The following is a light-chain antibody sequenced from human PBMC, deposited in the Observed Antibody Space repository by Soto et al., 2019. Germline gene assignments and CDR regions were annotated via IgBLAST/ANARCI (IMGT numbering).Light chain of an antibody. CDR1: QSIARF. CDR2: GAP. J-gene: IGKJ2*01. Sequence: DLQMTQSPSSLSAAVGDRVTITCRASQSIARFLNWYQQKPGEVPKLLIFGAPYLRSGVPSRFSGSGSGTHFALTITSLQPEDFATYFCQQSHIAPYTFGQGTNL. V-gene: IGKV1-39*01. CDR3: QQSHIAPYT.